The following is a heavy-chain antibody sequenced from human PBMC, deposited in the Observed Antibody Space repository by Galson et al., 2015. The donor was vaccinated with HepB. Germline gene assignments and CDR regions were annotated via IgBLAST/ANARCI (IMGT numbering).Heavy chain of an antibody. CDR1: GFTFSNAR. D-gene: IGHD3-16*01. CDR2: IKSKTDGVTT. J-gene: IGHJ4*02. CDR3: TVLYGAFVDS. V-gene: IGHV3-15*01. Sequence: SLRLSCAASGFTFSNARMSWVRQAPGKGLEWVGRIKSKTDGVTTDYAAPLKGRFTISRDDSKNTLYLQMNSLKTEDTAVYYCTVLYGAFVDSWGQGTLVTVSS.